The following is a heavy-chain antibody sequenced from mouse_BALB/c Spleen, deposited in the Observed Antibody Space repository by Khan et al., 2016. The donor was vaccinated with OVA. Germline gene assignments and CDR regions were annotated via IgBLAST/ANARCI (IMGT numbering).Heavy chain of an antibody. CDR3: TRGYYGDPFAY. D-gene: IGHD2-13*01. CDR1: GFTFSDYY. J-gene: IGHJ3*01. V-gene: IGHV5-4*02. CDR2: ISDGGTYI. Sequence: EVELVESGGGLVKPGGSLKLSCAASGFTFSDYYMYWVRQTPEKRLEWVATISDGGTYIYYPDNVKGRLTISRDNAKNNLYLQMSSLKSEDTAMYYCTRGYYGDPFAYWGQGTLVTVSA.